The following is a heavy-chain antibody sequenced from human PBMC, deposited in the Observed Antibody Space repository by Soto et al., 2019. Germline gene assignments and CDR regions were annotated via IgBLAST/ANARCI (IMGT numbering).Heavy chain of an antibody. Sequence: GASLKISCKGSGYSFSSYWLTWVRQMPGKGLEWMGRIDPSDSYTNYSPSFQGHVTISADKSISTAYLQWSSLKASDTAMYYCARQAIFGVIIIAFDIWGQGTMVTVSS. CDR2: IDPSDSYT. CDR1: GYSFSSYW. J-gene: IGHJ3*02. V-gene: IGHV5-10-1*01. D-gene: IGHD3-3*01. CDR3: ARQAIFGVIIIAFDI.